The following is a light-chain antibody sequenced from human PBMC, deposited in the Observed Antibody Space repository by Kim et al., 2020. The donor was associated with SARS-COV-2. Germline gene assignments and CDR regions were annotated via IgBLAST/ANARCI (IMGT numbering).Light chain of an antibody. CDR1: SRRSYD. V-gene: IGLV3-19*01. Sequence: ALGQTVRNTCQGDSRRSYDASWYQQKPGRAPVLVIYGKNNRPSGIPDRFSGSSSGNTASLTITETQAEDEADYYCNSRDSSGNHWVFGGGTQLTVL. CDR2: GKN. J-gene: IGLJ3*02. CDR3: NSRDSSGNHWV.